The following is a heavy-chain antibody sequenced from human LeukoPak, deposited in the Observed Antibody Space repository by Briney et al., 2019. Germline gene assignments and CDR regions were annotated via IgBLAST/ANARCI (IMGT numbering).Heavy chain of an antibody. CDR3: ARDREVGATQRCFDY. CDR1: GGTFSSYA. CDR2: IIPILGIA. D-gene: IGHD1-26*01. V-gene: IGHV1-69*04. Sequence: EASVKVSCKASGGTFSSYAISWVRQAPGQGLEWMGRIIPILGIANYAQKFQGRVTITADKSTSTAYMELSSLRSEGTAVYYCARDREVGATQRCFDYWGQGTLVTVSS. J-gene: IGHJ4*02.